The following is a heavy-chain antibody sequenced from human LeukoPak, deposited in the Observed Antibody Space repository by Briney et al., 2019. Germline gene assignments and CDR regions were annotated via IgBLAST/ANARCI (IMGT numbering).Heavy chain of an antibody. CDR1: GDSISSNNYY. V-gene: IGHV4-39*07. J-gene: IGHJ4*02. Sequence: SETLSLTCTVSGDSISSNNYYWGWIRQPPGKGLEWIGSIYYSGTTHYNPSLKSRVTISVDTSQNQFSLKLSSVTAADTAVYYCAIFPVGIAAAGTLYWGQGTLVTVSS. D-gene: IGHD6-13*01. CDR3: AIFPVGIAAAGTLY. CDR2: IYYSGTT.